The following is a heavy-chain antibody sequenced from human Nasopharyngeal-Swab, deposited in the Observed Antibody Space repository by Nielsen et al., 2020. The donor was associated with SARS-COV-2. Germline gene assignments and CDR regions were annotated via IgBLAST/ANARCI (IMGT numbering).Heavy chain of an antibody. J-gene: IGHJ6*02. CDR3: AREGGDQVRGVIIGYYYYYGMDV. CDR1: GFTFSSYW. Sequence: GGSLRLSCAASGFTFSSYWMSWVRQAPGKGLEGVANIKQDGSEKYYVDSVKGRFTISRDNAKNSLYLQMNSLRAEDTAVYYCAREGGDQVRGVIIGYYYYYGMDVWGQGTTVTVSS. CDR2: IKQDGSEK. D-gene: IGHD3-10*01. V-gene: IGHV3-7*01.